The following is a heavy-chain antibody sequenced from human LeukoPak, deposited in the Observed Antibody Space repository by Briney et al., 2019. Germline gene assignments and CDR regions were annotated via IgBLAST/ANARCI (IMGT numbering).Heavy chain of an antibody. J-gene: IGHJ6*03. D-gene: IGHD5-12*01. CDR2: ISGRSGTT. V-gene: IGHV3-23*01. CDR1: GFTFTSSA. CDR3: ARQHRGYSGFMDV. Sequence: GGTLRLSCVASGFTFTSSAMSWVRQAPGKGLEWVSAISGRSGTTYYADSVKGRFTISRDNSKNTLYLQMNSLRSEDTAVYYCARQHRGYSGFMDVWGKGTTVTVSS.